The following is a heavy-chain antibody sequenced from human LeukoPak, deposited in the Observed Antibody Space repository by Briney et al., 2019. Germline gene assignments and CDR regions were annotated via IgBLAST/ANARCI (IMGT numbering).Heavy chain of an antibody. Sequence: ASVKVSCKASGYTFTSYDINWVRQATGQGLEWMGWMKSNNGHTGYAQKFQGRVTMTRDTSISTAYMELSSLTFEDTAVYYCARGPPNWGMVGYWGQGTLVTVSS. CDR1: GYTFTSYD. D-gene: IGHD7-27*01. J-gene: IGHJ4*02. V-gene: IGHV1-8*01. CDR2: MKSNNGHT. CDR3: ARGPPNWGMVGY.